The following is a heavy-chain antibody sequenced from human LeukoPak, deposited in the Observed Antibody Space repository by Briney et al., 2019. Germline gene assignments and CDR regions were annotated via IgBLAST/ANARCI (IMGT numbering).Heavy chain of an antibody. Sequence: ASVKVSCKASGYTFTGYYMHWVRQAPGQGREWMGRINPYSRRSNYAQQFQGRLPIPRDPSISPAYMELSRLRSDDTAVYYCARDRGYIVVVPAVSFDYWGQGTLVTVSS. V-gene: IGHV1-2*06. CDR3: ARDRGYIVVVPAVSFDY. J-gene: IGHJ4*02. CDR2: INPYSRRS. CDR1: GYTFTGYY. D-gene: IGHD2-2*01.